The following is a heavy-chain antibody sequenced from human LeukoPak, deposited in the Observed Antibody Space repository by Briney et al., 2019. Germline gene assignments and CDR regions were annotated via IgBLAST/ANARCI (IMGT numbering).Heavy chain of an antibody. V-gene: IGHV3-30*03. CDR1: GFTFSSYG. J-gene: IGHJ4*02. Sequence: PGRSLRLSCAASGFTFSSYGMHWVRQAPGKGLEWVAVISYDGSNKYYADSVKGRFTISRDNSKNTLYLQMNSLRAEDTAVYYCATLGSIVGATYFDYWGQGTLVTVSS. CDR2: ISYDGSNK. D-gene: IGHD1-26*01. CDR3: ATLGSIVGATYFDY.